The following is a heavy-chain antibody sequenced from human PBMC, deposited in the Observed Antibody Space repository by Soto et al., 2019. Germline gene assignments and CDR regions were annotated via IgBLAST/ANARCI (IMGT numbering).Heavy chain of an antibody. CDR1: GFTVSSNY. CDR2: IYSGGST. D-gene: IGHD2-8*01. Sequence: PGGSLRLSCAASGFTVSSNYMSWVRQAPGKGLEWVSVIYSGGSTYYADSVKGRFTISRDNSKNTLYLQMNSLRAEDTAVYYCARDKRTVYASNYYYYYGMDVWGQGTTVTVSS. J-gene: IGHJ6*02. V-gene: IGHV3-53*01. CDR3: ARDKRTVYASNYYYYYGMDV.